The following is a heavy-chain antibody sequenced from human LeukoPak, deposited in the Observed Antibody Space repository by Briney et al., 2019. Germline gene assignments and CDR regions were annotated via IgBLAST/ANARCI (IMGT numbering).Heavy chain of an antibody. V-gene: IGHV4-30-4*08. D-gene: IGHD3-3*01. J-gene: IGHJ2*01. CDR1: GGSLSSGDYY. CDR2: IYYSGST. CDR3: ASYNGDFWSGYVYWYFDL. Sequence: PSQTLSLTCTVSGGSLSSGDYYWSWIRQPPGKGLEWIGYIYYSGSTYYNPSLKSRVTISVDTSKNQFSLKLSSVTAADTAVYYCASYNGDFWSGYVYWYFDLWGRGTLVTVSS.